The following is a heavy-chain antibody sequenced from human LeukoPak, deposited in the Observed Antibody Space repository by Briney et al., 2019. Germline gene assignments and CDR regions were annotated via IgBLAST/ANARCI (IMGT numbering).Heavy chain of an antibody. V-gene: IGHV3-20*01. CDR1: GFTFDDYG. D-gene: IGHD6-13*01. Sequence: GGSLRLSCAASGFTFDDYGMSWVRQAPGKRLEWVSGINWNGGSTGYADSVKGRFTISRDNAKNSLYLQMNSLRAEDTALYHCARVRQQLVRGAFDIWGQGTMVTVSS. CDR3: ARVRQQLVRGAFDI. J-gene: IGHJ3*02. CDR2: INWNGGST.